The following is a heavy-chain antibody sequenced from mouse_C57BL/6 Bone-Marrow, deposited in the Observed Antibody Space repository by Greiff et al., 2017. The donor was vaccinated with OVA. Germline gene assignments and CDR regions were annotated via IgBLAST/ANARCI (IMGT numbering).Heavy chain of an antibody. V-gene: IGHV1-22*01. CDR1: GYTFTDYN. Sequence: VHVKQSGPELVKPGASVKMSCKASGYTFTDYNMHWVKQSPGKSLEWIGYINPNNGGTSYNQKFKGKATLTVNKSSSTAYMELRSLTSEDSAVYYCARCSSSWFAYWGQGTLVTVSA. CDR3: ARCSSSWFAY. CDR2: INPNNGGT. D-gene: IGHD1-3*01. J-gene: IGHJ3*01.